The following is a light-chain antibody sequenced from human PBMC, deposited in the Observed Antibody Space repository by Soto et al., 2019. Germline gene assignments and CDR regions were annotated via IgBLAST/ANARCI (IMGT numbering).Light chain of an antibody. CDR3: FSFSGG. CDR1: NRDVGAYNY. J-gene: IGLJ2*01. V-gene: IGLV2-11*01. CDR2: DVN. Sequence: QSALTQPRSVSGSPGQSVTISCTGTNRDVGAYNYVSWYQQHPGKAPKLIIYDVNKRPSGVPDRFSGSKSGITASLTISGLQADDEADYHCFSFSGGIGGGTKVTVL.